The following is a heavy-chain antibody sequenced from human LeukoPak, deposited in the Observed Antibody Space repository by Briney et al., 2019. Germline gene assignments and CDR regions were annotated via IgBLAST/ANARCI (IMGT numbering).Heavy chain of an antibody. CDR2: FDPHSGGT. Sequence: ASVKVSCKASGYTFTGYHMHWVRQAPGQGLEWMGRFDPHSGGTSYAQKFQGRVTMTRVTSISQAYMELSSLTSDDTAVYYGARELSTTVTRPIDYWGQGTLVTVSS. D-gene: IGHD4-17*01. CDR3: ARELSTTVTRPIDY. J-gene: IGHJ4*02. V-gene: IGHV1-2*06. CDR1: GYTFTGYH.